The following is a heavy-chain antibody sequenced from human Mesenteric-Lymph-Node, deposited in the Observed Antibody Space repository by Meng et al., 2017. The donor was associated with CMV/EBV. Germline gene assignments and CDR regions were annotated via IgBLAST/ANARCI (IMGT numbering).Heavy chain of an antibody. V-gene: IGHV3-30*04. CDR3: ARALRSTASATSTRVVTWLDFYYYGMDV. Sequence: GESLKISCGASGFAFNNHVMHWVRQAPGKGLEWVAVMSYDKGGDYYVASVEGRFTISRDNDKNTLFLEMNSLRVEDTGVYYCARALRSTASATSTRVVTWLDFYYYGMDVWGQGTTVTVSS. J-gene: IGHJ6*02. CDR1: GFAFNNHV. D-gene: IGHD3-3*01. CDR2: MSYDKGGD.